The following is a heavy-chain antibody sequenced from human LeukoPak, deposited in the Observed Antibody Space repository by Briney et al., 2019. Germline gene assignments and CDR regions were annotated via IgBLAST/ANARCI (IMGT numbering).Heavy chain of an antibody. D-gene: IGHD6-19*01. CDR3: ARDLEDYSQWLTSFGY. CDR1: GFTFSSYA. CDR2: ISYDGSNK. Sequence: PGGSLRLSCAASGFTFSSYAMHWVRQAPGKGLERVAVISYDGSNKYYADSVKGRFTISRDNSKNTLYLQMNSLRAEDTAVYYCARDLEDYSQWLTSFGYWGQGTLVTVSS. V-gene: IGHV3-30-3*01. J-gene: IGHJ4*02.